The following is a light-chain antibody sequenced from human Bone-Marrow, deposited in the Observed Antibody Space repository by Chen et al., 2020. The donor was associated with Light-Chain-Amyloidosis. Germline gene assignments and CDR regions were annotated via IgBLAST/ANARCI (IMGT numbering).Light chain of an antibody. CDR2: NVS. V-gene: IGKV2-30*01. J-gene: IGKJ1*01. CDR3: MQGTHWPRT. Sequence: DVVMTQSPLSLPVTLGQLASISCRSSQSLVNLLWFQQRPGQSPRRLIYNVSYRDSGVPDRFSGSGSGTDFTLRIRRVEAEDAGVYYCMQGTHWPRTFGQGTRVEFK. CDR1: QSLVN.